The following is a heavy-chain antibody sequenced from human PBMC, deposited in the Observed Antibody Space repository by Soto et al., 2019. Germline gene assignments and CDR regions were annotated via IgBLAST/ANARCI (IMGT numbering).Heavy chain of an antibody. CDR2: IYPGDSDT. J-gene: IGHJ6*02. CDR3: ARQNCSGGSCYSYYYYGMDV. V-gene: IGHV5-51*01. Sequence: ESLKISCKGSGYSFTSYWIGWVRQMPGKGLEWMGIIYPGDSDTRYSPSFQGQVTISADKSISTAYLQWSSLKASDTAMYYCARQNCSGGSCYSYYYYGMDVWGQGTTVTVSS. CDR1: GYSFTSYW. D-gene: IGHD2-15*01.